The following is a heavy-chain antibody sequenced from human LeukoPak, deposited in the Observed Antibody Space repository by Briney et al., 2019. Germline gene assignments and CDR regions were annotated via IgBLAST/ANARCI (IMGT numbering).Heavy chain of an antibody. D-gene: IGHD4-23*01. CDR2: IYYSGST. CDR1: GGSISSSSYY. CDR3: ARDYGGLDY. V-gene: IGHV4-39*02. Sequence: SETLSLTCTVSGGSISSSSYYWGWIRQPPGKGLEWIGSIYYSGSTYYNPSLKSRVTISVDTSKNQFSLKLSSVTAADTAVYYCARDYGGLDYWGQGTLVIVSS. J-gene: IGHJ4*02.